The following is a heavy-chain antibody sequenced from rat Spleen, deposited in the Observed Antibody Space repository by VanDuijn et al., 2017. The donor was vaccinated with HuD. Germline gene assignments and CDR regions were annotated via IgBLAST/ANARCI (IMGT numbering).Heavy chain of an antibody. CDR1: GFTYSNYV. CDR3: AKGGLDA. V-gene: IGHV5S13*01. D-gene: IGHD4-4*01. Sequence: EVHLVESGGGLVQPGRSLKLSCTASGFTYSNYVMAWVRQAPTKGLEWIASIRAGADTTYYRDSVKGRFTISRDNAENTVYLQMNSLRSEDTATYYCAKGGLDAWGQGASVTVSS. J-gene: IGHJ4*01. CDR2: IRAGADTT.